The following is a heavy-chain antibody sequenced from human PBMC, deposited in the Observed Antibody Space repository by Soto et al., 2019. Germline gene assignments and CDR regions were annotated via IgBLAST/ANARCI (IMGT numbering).Heavy chain of an antibody. CDR2: IQYSGYS. CDR1: GGSITNYY. Sequence: QVQLQESGPGLVKPSETLSLTCTVSGGSITNYYCSWFRQPPGKGLEWIGYIQYSGYSAYNLSLRRRVPMSMGTSKTQFSLMLESVTATDTAVYYCARHGFGSLHGLVDVWGQGTTVIVSS. CDR3: ARHGFGSLHGLVDV. D-gene: IGHD3-10*01. J-gene: IGHJ6*02. V-gene: IGHV4-59*08.